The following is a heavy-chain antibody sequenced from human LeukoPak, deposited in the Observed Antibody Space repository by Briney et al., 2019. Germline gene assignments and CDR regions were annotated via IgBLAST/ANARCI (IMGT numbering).Heavy chain of an antibody. CDR1: RFTFRSYE. J-gene: IGHJ4*02. D-gene: IGHD3-22*01. CDR3: ARANYYDISGYDY. CDR2: ITSSGNTI. V-gene: IGHV3-48*03. Sequence: PGGSLRLSCAASRFTFRSYEMNWVRQAPGKGLEWVSYITSSGNTIYYADSVKGRFTISRDNAKNSLYLQMNSLRAEDTAVYYCARANYYDISGYDYWGQGTLVTVSS.